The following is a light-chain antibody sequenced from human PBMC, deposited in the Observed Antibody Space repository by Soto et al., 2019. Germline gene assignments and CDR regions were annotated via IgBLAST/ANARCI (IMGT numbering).Light chain of an antibody. J-gene: IGLJ3*02. Sequence: QSALTQPASVSGSPGQSITISCTGTSSDVGGYNYVSWYQRHPGKVPKLIIYEVSNRPSGVSNRFSGSRSGNTASLTISGLQAEDEADYFCSSHTGSDTLVVFGGGTKLTVL. CDR2: EVS. CDR1: SSDVGGYNY. CDR3: SSHTGSDTLVV. V-gene: IGLV2-14*01.